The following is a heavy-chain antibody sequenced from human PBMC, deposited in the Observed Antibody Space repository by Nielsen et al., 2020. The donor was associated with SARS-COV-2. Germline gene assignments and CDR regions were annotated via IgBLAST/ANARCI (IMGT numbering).Heavy chain of an antibody. D-gene: IGHD2-2*01. CDR2: INHSGST. CDR3: ARGGGCSSTSCLNMDV. CDR1: GGSISSGGYY. V-gene: IGHV4-39*07. Sequence: GSLRLSCTVSGGSISSGGYYWSWIRQPPGKGLEWIGEINHSGSTNYNPSLKSRVTISVDTSKNQFSLKLSPVTAADTAVYYCARGGGCSSTSCLNMDVWGRGTTVTVSS. J-gene: IGHJ6*03.